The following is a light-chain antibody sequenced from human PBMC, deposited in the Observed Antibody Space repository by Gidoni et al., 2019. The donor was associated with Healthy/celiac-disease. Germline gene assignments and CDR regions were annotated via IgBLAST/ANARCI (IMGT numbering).Light chain of an antibody. J-gene: IGLJ2*01. Sequence: QSALNQPASVSGSPRQSITISCTGTSSDVGGYNYVSGYQQHPGKAPKLMIYEVSNRPSGVSNRFSGLQAEDEADYYCSLYTSSSTPSVVFGGGTKLTVL. CDR3: SLYTSSSTPSVV. V-gene: IGLV2-14*01. CDR2: EVS. CDR1: SSDVGGYNY.